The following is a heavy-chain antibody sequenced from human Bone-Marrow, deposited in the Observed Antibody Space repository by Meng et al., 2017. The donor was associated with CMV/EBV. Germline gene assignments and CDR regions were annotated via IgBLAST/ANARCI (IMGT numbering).Heavy chain of an antibody. CDR1: GFNFNSYN. D-gene: IGHD6-6*01. J-gene: IGHJ6*02. V-gene: IGHV3-21*01. Sequence: GGSLRLSCEGFGFNFNSYNMDWVRQAPGRGLEWVSAISSGSSYIYYADSVKGRFTISRDNAKNSLYLQMNSLRAEDTAVYYCARDVGSSSHDYYYGMDVWGQGTTVTVSS. CDR3: ARDVGSSSHDYYYGMDV. CDR2: ISSGSSYI.